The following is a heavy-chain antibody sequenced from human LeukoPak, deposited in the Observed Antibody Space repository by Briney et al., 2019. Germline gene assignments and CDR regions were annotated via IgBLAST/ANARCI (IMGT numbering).Heavy chain of an antibody. J-gene: IGHJ5*02. CDR1: GFTFSSYW. CDR3: ARDRSQYYYGSGKQYNWFDP. CDR2: IKQDGSEK. Sequence: GGSLRLSCAASGFTFSSYWTSWVRQAPGKGLEWVANIKQDGSEKYYVDSVKGRFTISRDNAKNSLYLQMNSLRAEDTAVYYCARDRSQYYYGSGKQYNWFDPWGQGTLVTVSS. D-gene: IGHD3-10*01. V-gene: IGHV3-7*01.